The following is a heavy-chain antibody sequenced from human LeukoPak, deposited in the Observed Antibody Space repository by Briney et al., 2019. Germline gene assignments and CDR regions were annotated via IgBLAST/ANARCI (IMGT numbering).Heavy chain of an antibody. J-gene: IGHJ4*02. CDR2: VNLQGST. V-gene: IGHV4-4*03. CDR1: GGSITNTNY. Sequence: NSPGTLSLTCGVSGGSITNTNYWTWVRQPPGKGLEWIGEVNLQGSTNYNPSLMGRVAISVDTSENHISLQLTSVTAADTAVYYCAREGGPYRPLDYSGQGTLVTVSS. CDR3: AREGGPYRPLDY.